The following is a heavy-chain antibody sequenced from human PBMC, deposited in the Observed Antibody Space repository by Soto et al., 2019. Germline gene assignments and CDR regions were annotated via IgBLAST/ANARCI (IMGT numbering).Heavy chain of an antibody. D-gene: IGHD1-26*01. CDR2: ISAYNGNT. J-gene: IGHJ6*02. CDR3: AREVALLRTRYYYYGMDV. V-gene: IGHV1-18*04. Sequence: QVQLVQSGAEVKKPGASVKVSCKASGYTFTSYGISWVRQAPGQGHEWMGWISAYNGNTKYAQKLKGRVTMTTDTSTSTAYMELRSLRSDDTAVYYCAREVALLRTRYYYYGMDVWGQGTTVTVSS. CDR1: GYTFTSYG.